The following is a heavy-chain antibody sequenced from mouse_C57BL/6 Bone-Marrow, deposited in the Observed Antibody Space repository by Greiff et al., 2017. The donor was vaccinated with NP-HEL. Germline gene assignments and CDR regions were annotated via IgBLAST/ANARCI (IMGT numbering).Heavy chain of an antibody. CDR3: ARHDYYGSSYAMDY. CDR1: GFTFSDYG. CDR2: ISNLAYSI. V-gene: IGHV5-15*01. J-gene: IGHJ4*01. D-gene: IGHD1-1*01. Sequence: EVKLMESGGGLVQPGGSLKLSCAASGFTFSDYGMAWVRQAPRKGPEWVAFISNLAYSIYYADTVTGRFTISRANAKNTLYLEMSSLRSEDTAMYYCARHDYYGSSYAMDYWGQGTSVTVSS.